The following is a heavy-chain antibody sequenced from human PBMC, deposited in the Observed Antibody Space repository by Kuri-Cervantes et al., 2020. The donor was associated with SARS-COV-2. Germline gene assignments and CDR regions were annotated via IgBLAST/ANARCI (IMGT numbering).Heavy chain of an antibody. Sequence: SETLSLTCTVSGGSISSSSYYWGWIRQPPGKGLEWIGYIYYSGSTNYNPSLKGRVTISVDTSKNQFSLKLSSVTAADTAVYYCARAPVSAFDIWGQGTMVTVSS. CDR3: ARAPVSAFDI. CDR2: IYYSGST. V-gene: IGHV4-61*05. CDR1: GGSISSSSYY. J-gene: IGHJ3*02.